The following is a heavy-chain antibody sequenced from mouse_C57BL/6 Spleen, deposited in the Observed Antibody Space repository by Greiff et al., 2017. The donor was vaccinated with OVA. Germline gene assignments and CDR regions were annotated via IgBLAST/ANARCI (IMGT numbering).Heavy chain of an antibody. J-gene: IGHJ3*01. CDR1: GFTFSSYA. D-gene: IGHD2-12*01. Sequence: EVQRVESGGGLVKPGGSLKLSCAASGFTFSSYAMSWVRQTPEKRLEWVATISAGGSYTYYPDNVKGRFTITRDNAKNNLYLQMSHLKSEGTAMYYCAIAYYTSAGFAYWGQGTLVTVSA. V-gene: IGHV5-4*01. CDR2: ISAGGSYT. CDR3: AIAYYTSAGFAY.